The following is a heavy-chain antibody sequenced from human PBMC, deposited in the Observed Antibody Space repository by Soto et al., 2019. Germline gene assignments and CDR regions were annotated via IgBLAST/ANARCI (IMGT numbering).Heavy chain of an antibody. J-gene: IGHJ5*02. Sequence: QVQLVQSGAEVKKPGASVKVSCKASGYIFTSYGISWVRQAPGQGLEWMGWITAYNGNTNYAQSLQGRVTMTADTSTTTAYMELRSLRSDDTAVYYCAGGGVGSTSGWFDPWGQGTLVTVSS. V-gene: IGHV1-18*01. D-gene: IGHD1-26*01. CDR1: GYIFTSYG. CDR3: AGGGVGSTSGWFDP. CDR2: ITAYNGNT.